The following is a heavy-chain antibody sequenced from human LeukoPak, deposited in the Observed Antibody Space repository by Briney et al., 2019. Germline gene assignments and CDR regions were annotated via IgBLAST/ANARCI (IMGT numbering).Heavy chain of an antibody. CDR1: GFTFSSSW. D-gene: IGHD6-25*01. CDR3: ARDLYNSASK. CDR2: IKQDGGEK. V-gene: IGHV3-7*03. Sequence: PGGSLRLSCAASGFTFSSSWMTWVRQAPGKGLEWVANIKQDGGEKYYVDSVKGRFTISRDYAKNSLYLQMNSLRAEDTAVYYCARDLYNSASKWGQGTLVTVSS. J-gene: IGHJ4*02.